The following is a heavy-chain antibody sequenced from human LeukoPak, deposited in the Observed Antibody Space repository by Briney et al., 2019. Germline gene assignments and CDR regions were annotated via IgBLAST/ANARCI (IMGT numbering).Heavy chain of an antibody. CDR2: INHSGYT. V-gene: IGHV4-34*01. J-gene: IGHJ6*02. D-gene: IGHD2/OR15-2a*01. Sequence: PSETLSLTCAVSGGSFGDFYWSWIRQPPGKGLEWIGEINHSGYTNYYPSLKSRVTISADTSKNQFSLRLSSVTAADTAVYYCARNDYFGINNGMDVWGQGTTVTVS. CDR3: ARNDYFGINNGMDV. CDR1: GGSFGDFY.